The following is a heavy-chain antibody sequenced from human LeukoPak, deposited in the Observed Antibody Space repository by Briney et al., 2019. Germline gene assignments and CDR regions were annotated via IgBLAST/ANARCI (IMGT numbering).Heavy chain of an antibody. CDR3: ARDAHWNYRERYYFDY. J-gene: IGHJ4*02. CDR2: IKQDGSEK. V-gene: IGHV3-7*01. D-gene: IGHD1-7*01. CDR1: GFTFSSYW. Sequence: PGGSLRLSCAASGFTFSSYWMSWVRQAPGKGLEWVANIKQDGSEKYYVDSVKGRFTISRDNSKNTLYLQMNSLRAEDTAVYYCARDAHWNYRERYYFDYWGQGTLVTVSS.